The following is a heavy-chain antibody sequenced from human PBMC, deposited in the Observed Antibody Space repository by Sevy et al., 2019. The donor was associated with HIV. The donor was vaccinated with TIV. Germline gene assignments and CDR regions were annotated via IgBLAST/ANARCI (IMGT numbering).Heavy chain of an antibody. J-gene: IGHJ4*02. CDR2: TRNKGDGYTK. V-gene: IGHV3-72*01. Sequence: GGSLRLSCVASGFTLSDHYMEWVRQAPGKGLEWVGRTRNKGDGYTKEYAASVKGRFTISSDDSKNSLYVQMDSLKTEDTAVYYCATHSGIAAAGRVFDYWGQGTLVTVSS. D-gene: IGHD6-13*01. CDR3: ATHSGIAAAGRVFDY. CDR1: GFTLSDHY.